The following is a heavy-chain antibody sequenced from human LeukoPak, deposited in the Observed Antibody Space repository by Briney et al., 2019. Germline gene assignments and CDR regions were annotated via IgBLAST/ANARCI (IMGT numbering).Heavy chain of an antibody. Sequence: GGSLRLSCAASGFTFSSYAMSWVRQAPGKGLEWVSAISGSGGSTYYADSVKGRFTISRDNSENTLYLQMNSLRAEDTAVYYCAKGGATYYYGSGSYYKTPFDYWGQGTLVTVSS. J-gene: IGHJ4*02. CDR3: AKGGATYYYGSGSYYKTPFDY. CDR2: ISGSGGST. D-gene: IGHD3-10*01. V-gene: IGHV3-23*01. CDR1: GFTFSSYA.